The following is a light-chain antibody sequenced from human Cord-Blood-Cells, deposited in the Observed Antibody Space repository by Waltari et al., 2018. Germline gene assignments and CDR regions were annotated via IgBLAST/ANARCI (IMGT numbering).Light chain of an antibody. CDR3: AAWDDSLNGPV. J-gene: IGLJ3*02. CDR2: YDD. V-gene: IGLV1-36*01. Sequence: QSVLTQPPSVSEAPRQRVTISCSGSSSNIGNNAVNWYQQLPGKAPKLLIYYDDLLHSGVSDRVSGSKSGTSASLAISGLQSEDEADYYCAAWDDSLNGPVFGGGTKLTVL. CDR1: SSNIGNNA.